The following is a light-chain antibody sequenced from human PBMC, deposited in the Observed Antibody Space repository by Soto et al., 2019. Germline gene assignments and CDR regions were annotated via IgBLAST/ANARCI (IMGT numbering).Light chain of an antibody. CDR2: LGS. V-gene: IGKV2-28*01. Sequence: DIVMTQSPLSLPVTPGEPASISCRSSQSLLHSNGYNYLDWYLQKPGQSPQLLIYLGSNRASGVPDRFSGSGSGTDFTLKLSRVEAEDVGVYYCMQALQNLPITFGHGTRLEIK. CDR3: MQALQNLPIT. CDR1: QSLLHSNGYNY. J-gene: IGKJ5*01.